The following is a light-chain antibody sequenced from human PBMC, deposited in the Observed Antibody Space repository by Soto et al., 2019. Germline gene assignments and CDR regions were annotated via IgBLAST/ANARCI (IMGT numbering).Light chain of an antibody. CDR2: EVT. V-gene: IGLV2-8*01. J-gene: IGLJ3*02. CDR3: SSFAGSNIWV. CDR1: NVGEYDY. Sequence: QSALTQPPSASGSPGQSVTISCTGSNVGEYDYVSWYQQHPGKAPKLMIHEVTKRPSGVPDRFSGSKSGNTASLTVSGLQAEVEADYYCSSFAGSNIWVFGGGTKLPS.